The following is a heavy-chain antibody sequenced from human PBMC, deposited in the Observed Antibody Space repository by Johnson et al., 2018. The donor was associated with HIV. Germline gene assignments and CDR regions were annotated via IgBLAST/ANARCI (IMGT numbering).Heavy chain of an antibody. D-gene: IGHD3-10*01. CDR1: GFTFDDYA. CDR2: ISWNGGST. Sequence: VQLVESGGGLVQPGRSLRLSCAASGFTFDDYAMHWVRQAPGKGLEWVSGISWNGGSTGYAASVKGRFTISRDNSKNTLYVQMNRLRTEDTAVYFCAKGRSGGSGAFNIWGQGTMVTVSS. J-gene: IGHJ3*02. CDR3: AKGRSGGSGAFNI. V-gene: IGHV3-9*01.